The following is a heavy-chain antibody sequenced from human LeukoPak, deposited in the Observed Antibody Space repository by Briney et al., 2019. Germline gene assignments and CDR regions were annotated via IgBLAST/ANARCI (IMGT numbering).Heavy chain of an antibody. V-gene: IGHV4-4*09. CDR3: ARNYYDSSGYYQRWFDP. J-gene: IGHJ5*02. CDR1: GGSICSYY. D-gene: IGHD3-22*01. CDR2: IYTSGST. Sequence: PSETLSLTCTVSGGSICSYYWSWIRQPPGKGLEWIGYIYTSGSTNYNPSLKSRVTISVDTSKNQFSLKLSSVTAADTAVYYCARNYYDSSGYYQRWFDPWGQGTLVTVSS.